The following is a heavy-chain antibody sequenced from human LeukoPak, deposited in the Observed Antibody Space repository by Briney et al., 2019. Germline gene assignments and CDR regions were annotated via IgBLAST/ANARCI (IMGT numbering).Heavy chain of an antibody. V-gene: IGHV2-5*02. Sequence: SGPTLVKPTQTLTLTCTFSGFSLSTSGVGVGWMRQPPGKALEWLALIYWDDDNRYSPSLKSRLTIPKDTSKNRVVLTMTNMDPVDTATYYCAHSPRGYSYGYGWYYFDYWGQGTLVTVSS. CDR1: GFSLSTSGVG. D-gene: IGHD5-18*01. CDR2: IYWDDDN. CDR3: AHSPRGYSYGYGWYYFDY. J-gene: IGHJ4*02.